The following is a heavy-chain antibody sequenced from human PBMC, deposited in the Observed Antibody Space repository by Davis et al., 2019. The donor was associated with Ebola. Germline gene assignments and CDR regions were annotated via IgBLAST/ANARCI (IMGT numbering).Heavy chain of an antibody. CDR3: ARDGRDSSGFDY. J-gene: IGHJ4*02. CDR2: IYYSGST. Sequence: PSETLSLTCTVSGGSISSGGYYWSWIRQHTGKGLEWIGYIYYSGSTDYNPSLKSRVTISVDTSKNQFSLKLSSVTAADTAVYYCARDGRDSSGFDYWGQGTLVTVSS. D-gene: IGHD3-22*01. CDR1: GGSISSGGYY. V-gene: IGHV4-31*03.